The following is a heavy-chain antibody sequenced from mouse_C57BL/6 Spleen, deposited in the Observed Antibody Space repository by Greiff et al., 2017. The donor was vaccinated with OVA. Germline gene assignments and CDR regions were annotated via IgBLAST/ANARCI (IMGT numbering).Heavy chain of an antibody. CDR3: ARSLHYYGSSPWYFDV. CDR1: GFSLSTSGMG. J-gene: IGHJ1*03. D-gene: IGHD1-1*01. V-gene: IGHV8-12*01. Sequence: QVTLKVSGPGILQSSQTLSLTCSFSGFSLSTSGMGVSWIRQPSGKGLEWLAHIYWADDKRYNPSLKSRLTISKDTSRNQVFLKITSVDTADTATYYCARSLHYYGSSPWYFDVWGTGTTVTVSS. CDR2: IYWADDK.